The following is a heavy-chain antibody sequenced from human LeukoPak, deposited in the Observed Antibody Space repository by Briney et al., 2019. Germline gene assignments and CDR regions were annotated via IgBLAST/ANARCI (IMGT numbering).Heavy chain of an antibody. D-gene: IGHD3-22*01. V-gene: IGHV2-5*02. CDR3: AHSGDYYDGWNY. J-gene: IGHJ4*02. Sequence: VSGPTLVKPTQTLTLTCTFSGFSLTTNAVGVGWIRQPPGKALEWLALIYWDDDKRYSPSLKSRLTITKDTSKNQVVLTMTNMDPVDTATYYCAHSGDYYDGWNYWGQGTLVTVSS. CDR1: GFSLTTNAVG. CDR2: IYWDDDK.